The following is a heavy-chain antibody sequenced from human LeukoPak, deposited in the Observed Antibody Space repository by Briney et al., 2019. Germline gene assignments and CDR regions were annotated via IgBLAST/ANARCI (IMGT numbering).Heavy chain of an antibody. Sequence: PSETLSLTCTVSGGSISSGGYYWSWIRQHPGKGLEWIGYIYYSGSTYYNPSLKSRVTISVDTSKNQFSLKLSSVTAADTAVYYCAKGGSGWYFDYFDYWGQGTLVTVSS. CDR3: AKGGSGWYFDYFDY. D-gene: IGHD6-19*01. V-gene: IGHV4-31*03. CDR2: IYYSGST. CDR1: GGSISSGGYY. J-gene: IGHJ4*02.